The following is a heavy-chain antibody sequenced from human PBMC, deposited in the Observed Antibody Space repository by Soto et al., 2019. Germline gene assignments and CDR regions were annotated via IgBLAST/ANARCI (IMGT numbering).Heavy chain of an antibody. CDR3: ARLYGAHDYYYYYYMDV. D-gene: IGHD4-17*01. CDR2: ISSNGGST. V-gene: IGHV3-64*01. J-gene: IGHJ6*03. CDR1: GFTFSSYA. Sequence: GGSLRLSCAASGFTFSSYAMHWVRQAPGKGLEYVSAISSNGGSTYYANSVKGRFTISRDNSKNTLYLQMGSLRAEDMAVYYCARLYGAHDYYYYYYMDVWGKGTTVTVSS.